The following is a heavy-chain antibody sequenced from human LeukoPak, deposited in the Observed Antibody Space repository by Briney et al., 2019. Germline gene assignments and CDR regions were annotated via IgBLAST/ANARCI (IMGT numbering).Heavy chain of an antibody. V-gene: IGHV3-74*03. D-gene: IGHD1-26*01. CDR1: GFRFSAFW. Sequence: PGGSLRLSCAASGFRFSAFWMHWVRQIPGKGLVWVSRISPDGSTTTYADSVPGLFTISRDNVKNTMYLQMNSLRAEDTAVYYCISDSERRSGGDDWGQGTQVTVSS. J-gene: IGHJ4*01. CDR2: ISPDGSTT. CDR3: ISDSERRSGGDD.